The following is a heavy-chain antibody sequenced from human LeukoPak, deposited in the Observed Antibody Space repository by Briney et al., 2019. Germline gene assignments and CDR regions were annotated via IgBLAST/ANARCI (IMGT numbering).Heavy chain of an antibody. D-gene: IGHD6-6*01. J-gene: IGHJ3*01. CDR3: ARSSYSSSSSV. CDR1: GGSISSGGYY. Sequence: ETLSLTCTVSGGSISSGGYYWSWIRQAPGKGLEWVASINSDGSEGYYADVVKGRFTISRDNAKNSLYLQINSLRAEDTAVYYCARSSYSSSSSVWGQGTMVTVSS. V-gene: IGHV3-7*03. CDR2: INSDGSEG.